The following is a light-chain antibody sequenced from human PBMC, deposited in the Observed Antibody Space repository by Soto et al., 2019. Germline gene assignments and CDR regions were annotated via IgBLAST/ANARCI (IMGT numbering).Light chain of an antibody. CDR1: QSISSY. J-gene: IGKJ1*01. V-gene: IGKV1-39*01. Sequence: DIQMTQSPSSLSASVGDRVTITCRASQSISSYLNWYQHKPGKAPQYLIQAASILQSGVPSRFSGSGSGTEFILTINNLQPEDFASYFCLQVYSFPRTFGLGTKVDIK. CDR3: LQVYSFPRT. CDR2: AAS.